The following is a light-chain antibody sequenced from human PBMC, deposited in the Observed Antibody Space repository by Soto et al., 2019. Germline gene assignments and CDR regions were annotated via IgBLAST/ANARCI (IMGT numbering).Light chain of an antibody. V-gene: IGKV3-15*01. J-gene: IGKJ1*01. CDR1: QSISSN. CDR2: GAP. CDR3: HQYNNWPQT. Sequence: EIVLTQSPGTLSLSPGERASLSCRASQSISSNYLTWYQQKRGQPPSLLIYGAPTRATGIPARFSGSPSGTEFTLTISSPQSEDFAHYHCHQYNNWPQTFGQGTKVHIK.